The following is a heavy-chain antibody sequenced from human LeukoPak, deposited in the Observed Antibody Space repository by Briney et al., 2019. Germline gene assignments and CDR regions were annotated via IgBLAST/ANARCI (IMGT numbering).Heavy chain of an antibody. Sequence: ASVKVSCKASGGTFSSYAISWVRQAPGQGLEWMGWISAYNGNTNYAQKLQGRVTMTTDTSTSTAYMELRSLRSDDTAVYYCARSPWPYDRVDYWGQGTLVTVSS. J-gene: IGHJ4*02. D-gene: IGHD3-22*01. CDR3: ARSPWPYDRVDY. CDR2: ISAYNGNT. CDR1: GGTFSSYA. V-gene: IGHV1-18*01.